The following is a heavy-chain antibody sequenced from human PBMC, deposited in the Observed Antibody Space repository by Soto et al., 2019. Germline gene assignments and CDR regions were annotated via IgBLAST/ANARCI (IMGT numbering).Heavy chain of an antibody. J-gene: IGHJ3*02. CDR2: IYWDDGK. CDR3: AHRLIGAVVPAARDDAFDI. CDR1: GFSLSTDGVG. Sequence: QITLKESGPTLVKPIQTLTLTCTFSGFSLSTDGVGVGWIRQPPGKALEWLALIYWDDGKRYSPSLKSRLTITKDTSKNQVVLTMTNMHPVDTGTYYCAHRLIGAVVPAARDDAFDIWGQGTMVTVSS. D-gene: IGHD6-13*01. V-gene: IGHV2-5*02.